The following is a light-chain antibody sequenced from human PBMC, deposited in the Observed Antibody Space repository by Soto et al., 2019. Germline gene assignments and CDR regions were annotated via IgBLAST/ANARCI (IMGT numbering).Light chain of an antibody. CDR3: FSYSDSNIVI. CDR2: EVS. V-gene: IGLV2-8*01. J-gene: IGLJ2*01. CDR1: SSDVGGYNY. Sequence: QSALTQPPSASGSPGQSVTISCTGTSSDVGGYNYVSWYRQHPGKAPKLMIYEVSKRPSGVPDRFSGYKSGNTASLTVSGLQAEDEADYYCFSYSDSNIVIFGGGTKLTVL.